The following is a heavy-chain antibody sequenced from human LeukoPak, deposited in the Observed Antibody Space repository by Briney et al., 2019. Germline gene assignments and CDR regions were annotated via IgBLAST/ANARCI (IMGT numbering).Heavy chain of an antibody. Sequence: GGSLRLSCAASGFTFRSYSMNWVRQAPGKGLEWVSSISSSGSYIYYADSVKGRFTISRDNAKNSLYLQMNSLRAEDTAVYYCARESLVALDYWGRGTLVTVSS. J-gene: IGHJ4*02. CDR3: ARESLVALDY. CDR1: GFTFRSYS. D-gene: IGHD2-8*02. V-gene: IGHV3-21*01. CDR2: ISSSGSYI.